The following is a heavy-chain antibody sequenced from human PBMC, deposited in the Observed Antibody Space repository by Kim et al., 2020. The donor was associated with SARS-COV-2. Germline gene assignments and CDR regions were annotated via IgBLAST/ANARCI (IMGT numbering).Heavy chain of an antibody. CDR3: ARNGGVGGSWFGGLLSTGYYSGMDV. CDR1: GYTFTSHG. J-gene: IGHJ6*02. V-gene: IGHV1-18*01. Sequence: ASVKVSCKASGYTFTSHGISWVRQAPGQGLEWMGWISAYNGNTNYAQKLQGRVTMTTDTSTSTAYMELRSLRSDDTAVYYCARNGGVGGSWFGGLLSTGYYSGMDVWGQGTTVTVSS. CDR2: ISAYNGNT. D-gene: IGHD3-10*01.